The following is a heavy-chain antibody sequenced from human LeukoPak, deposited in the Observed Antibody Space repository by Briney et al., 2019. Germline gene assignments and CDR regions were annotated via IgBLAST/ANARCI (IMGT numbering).Heavy chain of an antibody. J-gene: IGHJ4*02. CDR1: GFTFSDYW. CDR2: IKQDGSKK. Sequence: GGSLRLSCAVSGFTFSDYWMSWVRQAPGKGLEWVANIKQDGSKKYYVDSVEGRFTISRDNAKNSLFLQMNSLRAEDTAVYYCARSVVAATETFDYWGQGTLVTVSS. CDR3: ARSVVAATETFDY. D-gene: IGHD2-15*01. V-gene: IGHV3-7*01.